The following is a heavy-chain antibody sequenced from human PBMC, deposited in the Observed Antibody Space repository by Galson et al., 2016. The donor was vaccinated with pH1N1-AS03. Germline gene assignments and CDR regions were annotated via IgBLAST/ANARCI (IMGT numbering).Heavy chain of an antibody. CDR2: IYGGGDT. D-gene: IGHD3-16*01. V-gene: IGHV3-53*01. CDR3: AREPWGSTQGEY. J-gene: IGHJ4*02. Sequence: SLRLSCAASGFTINNNYMSWVRQAPGKGLEWVSVIYGGGDTVYAESVKGRFTISRDNSKNTVYLQMNSLRGEETAVYYGAREPWGSTQGEYGGQGTPVTVSS. CDR1: GFTINNNY.